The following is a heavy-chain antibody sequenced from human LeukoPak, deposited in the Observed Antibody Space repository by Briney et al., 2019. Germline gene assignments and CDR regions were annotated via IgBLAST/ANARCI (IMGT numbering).Heavy chain of an antibody. Sequence: IPGGSLRLSCAASEFSVGSNYMSWIRQAPGKGLEWVSYISSSGTTIYYADSVKGRFTISRDNAKSSLYLQMNSLRAEDTAVYYCARRRDSGSLQHFDYWGQGTLVTVSS. D-gene: IGHD1-26*01. CDR3: ARRRDSGSLQHFDY. CDR1: EFSVGSNY. CDR2: ISSSGTTI. V-gene: IGHV3-11*01. J-gene: IGHJ4*02.